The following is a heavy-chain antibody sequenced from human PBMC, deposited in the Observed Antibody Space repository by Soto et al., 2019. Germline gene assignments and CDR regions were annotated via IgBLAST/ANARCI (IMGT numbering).Heavy chain of an antibody. Sequence: QVQLVESGGGVVQPGRSLRLSCAASGFTFSSYAMHWVRQAPGKGLEWVAVISYDGSNKYYADSVKGRFTISRDNSKNTLYLQMNSLRAEDTAVDYCASEWEVEMATPTDYWGQGTLVTVSS. CDR2: ISYDGSNK. V-gene: IGHV3-30-3*01. J-gene: IGHJ4*02. CDR3: ASEWEVEMATPTDY. D-gene: IGHD1-26*01. CDR1: GFTFSSYA.